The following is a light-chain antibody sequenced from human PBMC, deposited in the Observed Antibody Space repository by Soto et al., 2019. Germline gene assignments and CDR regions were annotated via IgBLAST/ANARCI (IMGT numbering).Light chain of an antibody. V-gene: IGKV3-20*01. Sequence: EIVLTQSPDTLSLSPGESATLSCRASQSVSSNSLAWYQQKPGQAPKLLIYGASSRATGVPDRFSGSGSGTAFTLTISRLEPEDFEVFYCQHYHNSITFGQGTRLEIE. J-gene: IGKJ5*01. CDR3: QHYHNSIT. CDR1: QSVSSNS. CDR2: GAS.